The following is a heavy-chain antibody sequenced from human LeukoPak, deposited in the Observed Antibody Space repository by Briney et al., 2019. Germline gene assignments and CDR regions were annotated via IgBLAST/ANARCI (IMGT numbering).Heavy chain of an antibody. J-gene: IGHJ4*02. CDR1: GFTFSSYA. CDR2: ISGSGGST. D-gene: IGHD1-26*01. V-gene: IGHV3-23*01. CDR3: ARRIVGATYYFDY. Sequence: GGSLRLSCAASGFTFSSYAMSWVRQAPGKGLEWVSAISGSGGSTYYADSVKGRFTISRDNSKNTLYLQMNSLRAEDTALYYCARRIVGATYYFDYWGQGTLVTVSS.